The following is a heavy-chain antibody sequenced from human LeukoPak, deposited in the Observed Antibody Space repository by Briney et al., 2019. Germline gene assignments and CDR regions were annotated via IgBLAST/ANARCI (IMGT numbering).Heavy chain of an antibody. V-gene: IGHV3-30*04. CDR3: ARDVSSTSSWWFDP. CDR1: GFTFSSYA. J-gene: IGHJ5*02. Sequence: RPGGSLRLSCAASGFTFSSYAMHWVRQAPGKGLEWVAVISYDGSNKYYADSVKGRFTISRDNSKNTLYLQMNSLRAEDTAVYYCARDVSSTSSWWFDPWGQGTLVIVSS. D-gene: IGHD2-2*01. CDR2: ISYDGSNK.